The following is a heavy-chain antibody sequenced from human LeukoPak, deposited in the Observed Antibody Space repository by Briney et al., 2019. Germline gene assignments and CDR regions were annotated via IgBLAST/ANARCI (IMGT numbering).Heavy chain of an antibody. V-gene: IGHV3-53*01. J-gene: IGHJ4*02. D-gene: IGHD5-12*01. Sequence: PGGSLRLSCAASGFTVSSNYMSWVRQAPGKGLEWVSVIYSGGSTYYSDSVKGRFTIFRDNAKKTLNLQMNSLRAEDMAVYYCARYGSGYDLIYYWGEGTPVTASS. CDR1: GFTVSSNY. CDR3: ARYGSGYDLIYY. CDR2: IYSGGST.